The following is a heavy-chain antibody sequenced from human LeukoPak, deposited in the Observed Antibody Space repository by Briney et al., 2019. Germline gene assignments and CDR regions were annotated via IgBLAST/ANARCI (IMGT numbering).Heavy chain of an antibody. CDR2: ITGSGDNT. CDR1: GFTFSSYW. CDR3: AKMVDYFDY. D-gene: IGHD2-15*01. V-gene: IGHV3-23*01. J-gene: IGHJ4*02. Sequence: PGGSLRLSCAASGFTFSSYWMSWVRQAPGKGLEWVSAITGSGDNTYYADSVKGRFTISRDNSKNTLYLQMSSLRAEDTAVYYCAKMVDYFDYWGQGTLVTVSS.